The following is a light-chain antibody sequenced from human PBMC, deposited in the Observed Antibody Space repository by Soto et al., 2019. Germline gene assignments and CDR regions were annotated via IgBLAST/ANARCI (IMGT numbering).Light chain of an antibody. V-gene: IGLV2-8*01. CDR3: TSYAGSNNFPYV. Sequence: QSVLTQPPSASGSPGQSVTISCTGTSSDVGAYNYVSWYQQHPGKAPKLMIYEVTKRPSGVPDRFSGSKSGNTASLTVSGLQAEDEADYYCTSYAGSNNFPYVFGSGTKLTVL. CDR1: SSDVGAYNY. CDR2: EVT. J-gene: IGLJ1*01.